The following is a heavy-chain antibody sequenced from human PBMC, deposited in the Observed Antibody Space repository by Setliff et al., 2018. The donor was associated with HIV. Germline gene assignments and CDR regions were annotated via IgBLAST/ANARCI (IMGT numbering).Heavy chain of an antibody. CDR1: GFTFNNAW. CDR2: IKKSSDGGKT. V-gene: IGHV3-15*01. Sequence: PGGSLRLSCVASGFTFNNAWMNWVRQAPGKGLEWLGRIKKSSDGGKTDDASPVKGRFTISRDDSKNTLYLQMNSLRAEDTAVYYCAKDWQWERPCYGMNIWGQGTPVTVSS. D-gene: IGHD1-26*01. CDR3: AKDWQWERPCYGMNI. J-gene: IGHJ6*02.